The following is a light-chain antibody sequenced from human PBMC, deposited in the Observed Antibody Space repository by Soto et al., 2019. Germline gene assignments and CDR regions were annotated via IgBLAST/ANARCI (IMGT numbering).Light chain of an antibody. Sequence: DIQMTQSPSSLSASVGDRATITFQSSQDISDYLNWYQQKPGKAPKLLIYDASNLETGVPSRFSGSGSGTEFTLTISGLQPDDFATYYCQHYNTYSTWTFGQGTKVDIK. V-gene: IGKV1-33*01. J-gene: IGKJ1*01. CDR3: QHYNTYSTWT. CDR1: QDISDY. CDR2: DAS.